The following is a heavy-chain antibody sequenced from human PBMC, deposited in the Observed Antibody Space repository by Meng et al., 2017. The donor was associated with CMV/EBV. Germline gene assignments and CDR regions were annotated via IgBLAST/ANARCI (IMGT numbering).Heavy chain of an antibody. CDR2: INSDGSST. CDR1: GFTFSSYW. CDR3: GRRVGWQQVAS. D-gene: IGHD6-13*01. V-gene: IGHV3-74*01. Sequence: GESLKISCAASGFTFSSYWMHWVRQAPGKGLVWVSRINSDGSSTSYADSVKGRFTISRDNAKNTLYLQMNSLRAEDTAVYYCGRRVGWQQVASWGQGTLVTVSS. J-gene: IGHJ5*02.